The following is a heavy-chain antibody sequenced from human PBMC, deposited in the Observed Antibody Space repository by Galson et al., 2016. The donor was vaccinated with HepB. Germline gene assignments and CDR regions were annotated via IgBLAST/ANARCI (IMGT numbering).Heavy chain of an antibody. J-gene: IGHJ4*02. CDR1: GFTFSSYG. CDR3: ARDRTYHWNYVDYFDY. V-gene: IGHV3-33*01. Sequence: SLRLSCAASGFTFSSYGIHWVRQAPGKGLEWVAVIWYDGSNKYYADSVKGRFTISRDNSKNTLYLQMNSLRAEDTAVYYCARDRTYHWNYVDYFDYWGQGTLVTVSS. CDR2: IWYDGSNK. D-gene: IGHD1-7*01.